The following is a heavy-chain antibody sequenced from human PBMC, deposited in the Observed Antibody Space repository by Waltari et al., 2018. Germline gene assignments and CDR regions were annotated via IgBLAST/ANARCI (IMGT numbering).Heavy chain of an antibody. D-gene: IGHD5-18*01. J-gene: IGHJ4*02. CDR2: IFSNDEK. CDR3: ARICRGLEIQLWKKYYFDY. CDR1: GFSLSNARMG. V-gene: IGHV2-26*01. Sequence: QVTLKESGPVLVKPTETLTLTCTVSGFSLSNARMGVSLLRQPPGKALEWLAHIFSNDEKSYSTSLKSRLTISKDTSKSQLVLTMTNMDPVDTATYYCARICRGLEIQLWKKYYFDYWGQGTLVTVSS.